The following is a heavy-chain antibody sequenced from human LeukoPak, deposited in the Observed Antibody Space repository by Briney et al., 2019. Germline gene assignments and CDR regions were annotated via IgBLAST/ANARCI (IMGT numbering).Heavy chain of an antibody. CDR1: VGTFSSYA. Sequence: ASVKVSCKASVGTFSSYAISWVRQAPGQGLEWMGRIISILGIANYAQKFQGRVTITADKFTSTAYMELSRLRSEDTAVYYCARALPPYYGMDVWGQGTTVTVSS. V-gene: IGHV1-69*04. CDR3: ARALPPYYGMDV. CDR2: IISILGIA. D-gene: IGHD1-26*01. J-gene: IGHJ6*02.